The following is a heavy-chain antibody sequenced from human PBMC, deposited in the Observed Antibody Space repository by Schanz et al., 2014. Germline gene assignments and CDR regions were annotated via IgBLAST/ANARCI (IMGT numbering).Heavy chain of an antibody. CDR1: GYDFHIYA. CDR3: ARDNGRIPAANSFDY. J-gene: IGHJ4*02. V-gene: IGHV1-18*01. Sequence: QILLVQPGPEVKKPGASVTVSCKASGYDFHIYAYSWVRQASGQGPEWIGWISGYTGDTKYAQKFQHRVNMTTDRTTSTVYMELRSLRFDDTAVYFCARDNGRIPAANSFDYWGQGTRVTVSS. D-gene: IGHD1-26*01. CDR2: ISGYTGDT.